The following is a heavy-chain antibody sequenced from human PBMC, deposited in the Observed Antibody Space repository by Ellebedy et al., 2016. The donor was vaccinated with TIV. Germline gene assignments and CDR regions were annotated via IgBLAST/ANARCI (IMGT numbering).Heavy chain of an antibody. D-gene: IGHD2-2*01. Sequence: MPSETLSLTCTVSGGSISNYYWSWIRHLPGKGLEWIGYIYYSGGTNYNPSLKSRVTISGDTSKNQLSLKLSSVTAADTAAYYCARATQYQFDAFDIWGQGPMVTVSS. J-gene: IGHJ3*02. CDR1: GGSISNYY. CDR3: ARATQYQFDAFDI. CDR2: IYYSGGT. V-gene: IGHV4-59*01.